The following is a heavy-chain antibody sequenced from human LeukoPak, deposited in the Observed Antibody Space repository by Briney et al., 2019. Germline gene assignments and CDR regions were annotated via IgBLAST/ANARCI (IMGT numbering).Heavy chain of an antibody. V-gene: IGHV1-18*01. CDR2: ISCYNGIT. CDR3: ARDGSVTGDYCSGVDV. D-gene: IGHD6-19*01. J-gene: IGHJ6*02. Sequence: ASVKVSCKASGYTFSSHGITWVRQAPGQGLEWMGWISCYNGITNYAQNFQGRATMTTETSTRTAYMELRSLRSDDTAVYYCARDGSVTGDYCSGVDVWGQGTTVTVSS. CDR1: GYTFSSHG.